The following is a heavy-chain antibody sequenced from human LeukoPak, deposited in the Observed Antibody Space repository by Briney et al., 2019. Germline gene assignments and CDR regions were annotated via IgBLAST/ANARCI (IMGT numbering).Heavy chain of an antibody. V-gene: IGHV3-23*01. CDR1: GFTFSSYA. D-gene: IGHD3-3*01. CDR2: ISGSGGST. J-gene: IGHJ4*02. Sequence: PGGSLRLSCAASGFTFSSYAMSWVRQAPGKGLEWVSAISGSGGSTYYADSVKGRFTISRDNSKNTLYLQMNSLRAEDTAVYYCAKDGTYYDFWSALTGEGGVGFDYWGQGTLVTVSS. CDR3: AKDGTYYDFWSALTGEGGVGFDY.